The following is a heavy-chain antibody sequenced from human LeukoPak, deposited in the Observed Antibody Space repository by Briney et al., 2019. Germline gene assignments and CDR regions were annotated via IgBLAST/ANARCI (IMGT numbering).Heavy chain of an antibody. Sequence: GGSLRLSCAASGFAFSSYWMHWVRQAPGQGLVWVSRIRNDGHDTSYADSVKGRFTISRDNAKNTVYLQMNSLRAEDMAVYYCARDPSSSWLNLDFWGQGILVTVSS. J-gene: IGHJ4*02. CDR1: GFAFSSYW. CDR2: IRNDGHDT. V-gene: IGHV3-74*01. D-gene: IGHD6-13*01. CDR3: ARDPSSSWLNLDF.